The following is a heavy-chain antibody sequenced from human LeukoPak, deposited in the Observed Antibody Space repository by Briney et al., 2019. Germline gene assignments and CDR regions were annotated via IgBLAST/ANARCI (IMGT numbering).Heavy chain of an antibody. CDR3: ARDDDILTGDTN. J-gene: IGHJ4*02. Sequence: SETLSLTCTVSGGSISSYYWSWIRQPPGKGLEWIGYIYYSGSTYYNPSLKSRVTISVDTSKNQFSLKLSSVTAADTAVYYCARDDDILTGDTNWGQGTLVTVSS. D-gene: IGHD3-9*01. V-gene: IGHV4-30-4*08. CDR2: IYYSGST. CDR1: GGSISSYY.